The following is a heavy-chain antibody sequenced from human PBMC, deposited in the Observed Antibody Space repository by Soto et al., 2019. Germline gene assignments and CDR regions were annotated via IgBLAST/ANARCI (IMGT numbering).Heavy chain of an antibody. CDR1: GFTFSSYR. D-gene: IGHD3-22*01. V-gene: IGHV3-30-3*01. J-gene: IGHJ4*02. CDR3: ARTSYDSSGYYEY. Sequence: LRLSCAASGFTFSSYRMHWVRQAPGKGLEWVAIISYDGSDKYYADSVKGRFTVSRDNSKNTLYLQMNSLRADDTAVYYCARTSYDSSGYYEYWGQGTPVTVSS. CDR2: ISYDGSDK.